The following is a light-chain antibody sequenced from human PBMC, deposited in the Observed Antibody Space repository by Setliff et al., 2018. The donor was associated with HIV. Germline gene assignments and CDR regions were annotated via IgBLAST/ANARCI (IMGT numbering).Light chain of an antibody. CDR1: NSDVGSYNF. Sequence: QSVLTQPASVSGSPGQSITISCTGTNSDVGSYNFVSWYQLHPGKAPKLMIYEVNNRPSGVSNRFSGSKSGNTASLTISGLQAEDEADYYCCSYAGDTAFYVVGIGTK. CDR2: EVN. J-gene: IGLJ1*01. V-gene: IGLV2-23*02. CDR3: CSYAGDTAFYV.